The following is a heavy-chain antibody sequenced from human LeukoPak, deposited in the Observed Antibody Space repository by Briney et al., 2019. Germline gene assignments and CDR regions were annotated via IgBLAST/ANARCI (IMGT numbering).Heavy chain of an antibody. CDR1: GGSISSSSYY. CDR3: ARVGSSTTLDY. V-gene: IGHV4-39*07. Sequence: SETLSLTCTVSGGSISSSSYYWGWIRQPPGKGLEWIGSIYYSGSTYYNPSLKSRVTISVDTSKNQFSLELSSVTAADTAVYYCARVGSSTTLDYWGQGTLVTVSS. J-gene: IGHJ4*02. CDR2: IYYSGST. D-gene: IGHD2-2*01.